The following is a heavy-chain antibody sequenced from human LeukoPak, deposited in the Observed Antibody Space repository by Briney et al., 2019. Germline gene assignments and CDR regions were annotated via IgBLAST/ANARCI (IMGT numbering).Heavy chain of an antibody. CDR3: AKSRSSSWSSNNY. CDR1: GFIFSSYA. Sequence: YPGGSLRLSCAASGFIFSSYAMSWVRQAPGKGLEWVSGISGSGGSTYYADSVKGRFTISRDNSKNTLYPQMNSLRAEDTAVYYCAKSRSSSWSSNNYWGQGTLVTVSS. CDR2: ISGSGGST. J-gene: IGHJ4*02. D-gene: IGHD6-13*01. V-gene: IGHV3-23*01.